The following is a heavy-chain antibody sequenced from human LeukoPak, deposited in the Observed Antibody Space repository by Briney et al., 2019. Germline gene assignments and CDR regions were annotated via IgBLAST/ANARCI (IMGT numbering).Heavy chain of an antibody. Sequence: GGSLTLSCAASGFSISSYAMSWVRQPPGKGLEWVSAISGSGGTTYYAASVKGRFTISRDKSKSTLYLQMNSLRAEATAVYYCAKAECELHFDYWGQGTLVTVSS. CDR3: AKAECELHFDY. V-gene: IGHV3-23*01. D-gene: IGHD1-26*01. J-gene: IGHJ4*02. CDR2: ISGSGGTT. CDR1: GFSISSYA.